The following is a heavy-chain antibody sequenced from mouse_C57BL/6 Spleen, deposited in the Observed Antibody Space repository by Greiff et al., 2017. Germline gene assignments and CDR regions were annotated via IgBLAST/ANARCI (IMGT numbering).Heavy chain of an antibody. Sequence: LQLQQPGAELVMPGASVTLSCTASGYTFTRYWLHWVKPRPVQGLEWIGMIHPTCGTTNYNNKFKCKATLTVDKSSSTAYMQLSSLTSEDSAVYYCAREGNAMDYWGQGTSVTVSS. CDR1: GYTFTRYW. CDR3: AREGNAMDY. V-gene: IGHV1-64*01. CDR2: IHPTCGTT. J-gene: IGHJ4*01.